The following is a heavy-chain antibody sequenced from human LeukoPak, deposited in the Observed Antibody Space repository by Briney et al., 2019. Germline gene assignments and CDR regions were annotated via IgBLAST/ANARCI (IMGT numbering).Heavy chain of an antibody. CDR1: GGSFSGYY. CDR2: INHSGST. CDR3: ARVCYDFWSGYYTGSWFDY. V-gene: IGHV4-34*01. Sequence: SETLSLTCAVYGGSFSGYYWSWIRQPPGKGLEWIGEINHSGSTNYNPSLKSRVTISVDTSKNQFSLKLSSVTAADTAVYYCARVCYDFWSGYYTGSWFDYWGQGTLVTISS. D-gene: IGHD3-3*01. J-gene: IGHJ4*02.